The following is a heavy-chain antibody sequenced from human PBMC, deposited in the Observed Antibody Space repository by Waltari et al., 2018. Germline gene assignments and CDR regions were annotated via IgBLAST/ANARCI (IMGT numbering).Heavy chain of an antibody. J-gene: IGHJ4*02. CDR3: ARGRRYCSGGICYSNYY. Sequence: QVQLQQWGAGLLKPSETLSLTCAVYGGSFSGYYWSWIRQPPGKGLGWIGEINHIGTTNYIPSVKSRFTISVYTSNNQFSLRLSSVSAADTAVYYCARGRRYCSGGICYSNYYLVQGTLVTVSS. D-gene: IGHD2-15*01. CDR2: INHIGTT. V-gene: IGHV4-34*01. CDR1: GGSFSGYY.